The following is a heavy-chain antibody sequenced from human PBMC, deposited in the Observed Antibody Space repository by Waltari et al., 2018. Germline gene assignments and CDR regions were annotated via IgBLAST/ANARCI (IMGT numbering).Heavy chain of an antibody. V-gene: IGHV3-72*01. D-gene: IGHD3-9*01. J-gene: IGHJ4*02. Sequence: EVHLVESGGALVQPGGSLRLSCTASGLTLSDHSMDWVRQAPGKGLEWGASSRNKHNDYTTEYAASVKGRFAVSRDASDNSLYLQMSNLQIEDTAVYYCSRCFRIGDAWLNDYWGQGTLVTVSS. CDR3: SRCFRIGDAWLNDY. CDR1: GLTLSDHS. CDR2: SRNKHNDYTT.